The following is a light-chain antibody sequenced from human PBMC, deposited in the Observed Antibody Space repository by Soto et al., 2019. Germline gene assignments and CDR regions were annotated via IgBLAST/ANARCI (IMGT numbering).Light chain of an antibody. CDR2: GTL. J-gene: IGKJ5*01. V-gene: IGKV3-20*01. CDR1: RIISTAH. Sequence: EIFVTHSPGTLSFSPGERATLSCRAIRIISTAHFAWYQQKPGQPPRLLIYGTLSRATGGLADSCSGSASATESPPTISRLPSEDFAVYYRQQYNNPLTFGQGTRLEIK. CDR3: QQYNNPLT.